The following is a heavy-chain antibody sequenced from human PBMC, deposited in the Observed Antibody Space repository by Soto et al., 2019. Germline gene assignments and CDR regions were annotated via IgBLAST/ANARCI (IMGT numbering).Heavy chain of an antibody. V-gene: IGHV4-30-2*01. J-gene: IGHJ4*02. CDR1: GGSISSGGYS. CDR3: ARAHPALGNFDY. D-gene: IGHD7-27*01. CDR2: IYHSGST. Sequence: SETLSLTCAVSGGSISSGGYSWSWIRQPPGKGLEWIGYIYHSGSTYYNPSLKSRVTISVDRSKNQFSLKLSSVTAADTAVYYCARAHPALGNFDYWGQGTLVTVSS.